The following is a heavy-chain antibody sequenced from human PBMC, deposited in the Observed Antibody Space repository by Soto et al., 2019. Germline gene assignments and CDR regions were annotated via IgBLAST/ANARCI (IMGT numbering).Heavy chain of an antibody. Sequence: ASVKVSCKVSGYTLTELSMHWVRQAPGKGLEWMGGFDPEDGETIYAQKFQGRVTMTEDTSTDTAYMELSSLRSEDTAVYYCAISAAGWNWFDPWGQGTLVTVSS. J-gene: IGHJ5*02. V-gene: IGHV1-24*01. CDR1: GYTLTELS. CDR3: AISAAGWNWFDP. D-gene: IGHD6-13*01. CDR2: FDPEDGET.